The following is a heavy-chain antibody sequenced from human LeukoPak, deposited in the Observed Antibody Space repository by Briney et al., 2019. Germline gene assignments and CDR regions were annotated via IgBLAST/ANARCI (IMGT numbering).Heavy chain of an antibody. Sequence: ASVKVSCKASGYTFTGSYMHWVRQAPGQGPEWMGWISPTSGGTKYAQKFQGRITMTRDTSISTAYMELSSLRSDDTALYYCARGLGLDYWGQGTLVTVSS. J-gene: IGHJ4*02. CDR3: ARGLGLDY. CDR1: GYTFTGSY. V-gene: IGHV1-2*02. D-gene: IGHD4-11*01. CDR2: ISPTSGGT.